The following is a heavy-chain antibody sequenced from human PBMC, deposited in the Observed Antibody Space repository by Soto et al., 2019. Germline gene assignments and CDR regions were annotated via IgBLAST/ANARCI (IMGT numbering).Heavy chain of an antibody. CDR3: ARFPSGFSSGSYYWFDP. J-gene: IGHJ5*02. D-gene: IGHD1-26*01. Sequence: PGGSLRLSCAASGFTFSNYGMHWVRQAPGKGLEWVTVISYDGSDKYYADSVKGRFTISRDNSKNTLYLQMNSLRAEDTAVYFCARFPSGFSSGSYYWFDPWGQGTLVTVSS. CDR1: GFTFSNYG. CDR2: ISYDGSDK. V-gene: IGHV3-30*03.